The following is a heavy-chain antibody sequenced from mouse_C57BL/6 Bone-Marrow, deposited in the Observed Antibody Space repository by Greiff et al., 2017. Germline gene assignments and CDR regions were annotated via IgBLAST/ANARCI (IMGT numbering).Heavy chain of an antibody. V-gene: IGHV1-81*01. D-gene: IGHD1-1*01. J-gene: IGHJ2*01. CDR1: GYTFTSYG. Sequence: VQLQESGAELARPGASVKLSCKASGYTFTSYGISWVKQRTGQGLEWIGEIYPRSGNTYYNEKFKGKATLTADKSSSTAYMELRSLTSEDSAVYFCARFHYYYGSSYDEYWGQGATLTVSS. CDR2: IYPRSGNT. CDR3: ARFHYYYGSSYDEY.